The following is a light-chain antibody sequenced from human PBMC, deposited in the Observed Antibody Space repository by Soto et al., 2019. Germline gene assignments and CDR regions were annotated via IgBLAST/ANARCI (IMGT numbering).Light chain of an antibody. CDR1: QNVLYSSNNKNY. CDR3: QQYYSTPRT. J-gene: IGKJ1*01. V-gene: IGKV4-1*01. CDR2: WAS. Sequence: DIVMTQSPDSLAVSLGERATINCKSSQNVLYSSNNKNYLAWYQQKPGHPXKLXMYWASTRESGVPDRFSGSGSGTDLTITISRLQAEDVEVYYCQQYYSTPRTFGQGTKVDIK.